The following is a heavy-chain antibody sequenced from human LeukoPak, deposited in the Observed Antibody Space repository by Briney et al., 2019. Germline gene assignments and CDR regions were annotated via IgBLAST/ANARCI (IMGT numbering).Heavy chain of an antibody. CDR2: IYPGDSDT. CDR1: GYSFTSYW. D-gene: IGHD3-10*01. Sequence: GEPLKISCKGSGYSFTSYWIGWVRQLPGKGLEWMGIIYPGDSDTRYSPSFQGQVTISADKSISTAYLQWSSLKASDTAMYYCARRRYYGSGSYYWGFDPWGQGTLVTVSS. V-gene: IGHV5-51*01. CDR3: ARRRYYGSGSYYWGFDP. J-gene: IGHJ5*02.